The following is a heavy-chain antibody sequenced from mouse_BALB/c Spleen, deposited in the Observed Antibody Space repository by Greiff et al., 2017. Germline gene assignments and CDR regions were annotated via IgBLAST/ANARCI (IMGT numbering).Heavy chain of an antibody. V-gene: IGHV5-12-1*01. D-gene: IGHD1-3*01. CDR2: ISSGGGST. J-gene: IGHJ2*01. CDR3: ARHGLTYYFDY. CDR1: GFAFSSYD. Sequence: DVMLVESGGGLVKPGGSLKLSCAASGFAFSSYDMSWVRQTPEKRLEWVAYISSGGGSTYYPDTVKGRFTISRDNAKNTLYLQMSSLKSEDTAMYYCARHGLTYYFDYWGQGTTLTVSS.